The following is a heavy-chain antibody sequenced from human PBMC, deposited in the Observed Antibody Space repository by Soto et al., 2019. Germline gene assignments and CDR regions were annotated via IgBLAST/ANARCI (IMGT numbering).Heavy chain of an antibody. D-gene: IGHD1-20*01. Sequence: GGSLRLSCAASGFTFSSYEMNWVRQAPGKGLEWVSYISSSGSTIYYADSVKGRFTISRDNAKNSLYLQMNSLRAEDTAVYYCAREGYNWNHVDYWGQGTLVTISS. J-gene: IGHJ4*02. CDR1: GFTFSSYE. CDR3: AREGYNWNHVDY. CDR2: ISSSGSTI. V-gene: IGHV3-48*03.